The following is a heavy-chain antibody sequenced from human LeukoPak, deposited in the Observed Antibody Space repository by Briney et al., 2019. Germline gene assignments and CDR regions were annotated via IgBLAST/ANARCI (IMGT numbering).Heavy chain of an antibody. D-gene: IGHD2-2*01. V-gene: IGHV4-34*01. J-gene: IGHJ4*02. Sequence: PSETLSLTCAVYGGSFSGYYWSWIRQPPGKGLEWVGEINHSGSTNYNPSLKSRVTISVDTSKNQFSLKLSSVTAADTAVYYCARSAYQLLLFFDYWGQGTLVTVSS. CDR1: GGSFSGYY. CDR3: ARSAYQLLLFFDY. CDR2: INHSGST.